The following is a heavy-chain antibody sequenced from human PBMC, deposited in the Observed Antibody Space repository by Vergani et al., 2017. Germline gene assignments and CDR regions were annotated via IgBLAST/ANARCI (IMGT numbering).Heavy chain of an antibody. CDR2: INHSGST. V-gene: IGHV4-39*07. Sequence: QLQLQESGPGLVKPSETLSLTCTVSGGSISSSSYYWGWIRQPPGKGLEWIGEINHSGSTNYNPSLKSRVTISVDTSKNQFSLKLSSVTAADTAVYYCARGRYDYGVIRGGLDYWGQGTLVTVSS. D-gene: IGHD4-17*01. CDR1: GGSISSSSYY. CDR3: ARGRYDYGVIRGGLDY. J-gene: IGHJ4*02.